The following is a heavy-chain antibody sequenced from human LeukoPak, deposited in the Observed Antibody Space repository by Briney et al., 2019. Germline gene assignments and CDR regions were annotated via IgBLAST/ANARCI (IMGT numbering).Heavy chain of an antibody. J-gene: IGHJ3*02. D-gene: IGHD6-6*01. V-gene: IGHV3-66*01. CDR3: ASYRYGSSFAFDI. CDR1: GFTVSTNY. CDR2: IYSGGST. Sequence: GGSLRLSCGASGFTVSTNYMSWVRQAPGKGLEWVSIIYSGGSTYYADSVKGRFTISRDNSKNTLYLQMNCLRAEDTAVYYCASYRYGSSFAFDIWGQGTVVTVSS.